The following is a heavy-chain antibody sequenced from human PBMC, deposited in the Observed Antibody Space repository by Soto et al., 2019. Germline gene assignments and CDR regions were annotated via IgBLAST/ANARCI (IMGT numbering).Heavy chain of an antibody. V-gene: IGHV4-34*01. J-gene: IGHJ4*02. CDR2: INHRGST. Sequence: QVQLQQLGAGLLKPSETLSLTCAVYCSSFSATYWTWIRQPPGKGLEWVGEINHRGSTNDSPSLKNRVIISADTSSNQFSLKLTSVTAADKAIYYCARARFDSWGRGILVTVSS. CDR1: CSSFSATY. CDR3: ARARFDS.